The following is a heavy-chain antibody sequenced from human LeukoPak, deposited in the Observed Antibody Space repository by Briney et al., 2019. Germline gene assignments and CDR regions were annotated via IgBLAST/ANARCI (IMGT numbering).Heavy chain of an antibody. CDR1: GGTFSSYA. Sequence: GASVKVSCKASGGTFSSYAISWVRQAPGQGLEWMGGIIPIFGTANYAQKFQGRVTITADKSTSTAYMELSSLRSEDTAVYYCARDRRRFLEWFATFDYWGQGTLVTVSS. CDR2: IIPIFGTA. CDR3: ARDRRRFLEWFATFDY. D-gene: IGHD3-3*01. J-gene: IGHJ4*02. V-gene: IGHV1-69*06.